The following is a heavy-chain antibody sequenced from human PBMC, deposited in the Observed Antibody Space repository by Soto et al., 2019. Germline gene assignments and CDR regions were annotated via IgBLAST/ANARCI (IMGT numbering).Heavy chain of an antibody. V-gene: IGHV3-30*18. CDR2: ISYDGSNK. CDR1: GFTFSSYG. J-gene: IGHJ6*02. CDR3: AKDGRYCSSTSCYYGMDV. D-gene: IGHD2-2*01. Sequence: ESGGGVVQPGRSLRLSCAASGFTFSSYGMHWVRQAPGKGLEWVAVISYDGSNKYYADSVKGRFTISRDNSKNTLYLQMNSLRAEDTAVYYCAKDGRYCSSTSCYYGMDVWGQGTTVTVSS.